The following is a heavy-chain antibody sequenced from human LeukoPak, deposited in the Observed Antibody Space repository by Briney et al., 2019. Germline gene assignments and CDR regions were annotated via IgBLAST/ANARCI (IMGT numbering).Heavy chain of an antibody. CDR3: ARVRKEKYYYGMDV. CDR2: ISSSGSTI. J-gene: IGHJ6*02. Sequence: GGSLRLSCAASGFTFSDYYMSWIRQAPGKGLEWVSYISSSGSTIYYADSVKGRFTISRDNAKNSLNLQMNSLRAEDTAVYYCARVRKEKYYYGMDVWGQGTTVTVSS. CDR1: GFTFSDYY. V-gene: IGHV3-11*01.